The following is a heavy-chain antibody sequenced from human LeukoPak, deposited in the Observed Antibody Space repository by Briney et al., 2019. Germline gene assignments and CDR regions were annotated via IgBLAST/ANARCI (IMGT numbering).Heavy chain of an antibody. CDR2: MNPNSGNT. D-gene: IGHD5-12*01. J-gene: IGHJ4*02. Sequence: GASVKVSCKASGYTFTSYDINWVRQATGQGLEWMGWMNPNSGNTGYAQKFQGRVTITRNTSISTAYMELSSLRSEDTAVYYCARANSGYTSHFDYWGQGTLVTVSS. CDR1: GYTFTSYD. CDR3: ARANSGYTSHFDY. V-gene: IGHV1-8*03.